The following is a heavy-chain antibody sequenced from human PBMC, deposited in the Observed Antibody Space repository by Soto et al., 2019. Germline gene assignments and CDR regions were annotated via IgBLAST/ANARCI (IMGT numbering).Heavy chain of an antibody. Sequence: EVQLVESGGGLVQPGGSLRLSCAASGFTVSSNYMSWVRQAPGKGLEWVSVVYSVSSTYYADSVKGRFTVSRDNSKNTLYLQMNSLRAEDTDVYYCASPVLRGVLNYCVDVWGTGTTVTVSS. V-gene: IGHV3-66*01. J-gene: IGHJ6*03. CDR1: GFTVSSNY. CDR2: VYSVSST. CDR3: ASPVLRGVLNYCVDV. D-gene: IGHD3-10*01.